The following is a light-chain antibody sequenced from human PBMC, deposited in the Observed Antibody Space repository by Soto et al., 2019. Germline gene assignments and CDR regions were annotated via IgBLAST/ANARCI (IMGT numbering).Light chain of an antibody. Sequence: QSALTQPASVSGCPGQSITISCTGTSSDVGSYNLVSWYQQHPGKAPKLMIYEGSKRPSGVSNRFSGSKSGNTASLTISGLQAEDEADYYCCSYAGSSSVVFGGGTQLTVL. CDR3: CSYAGSSSVV. J-gene: IGLJ2*01. CDR1: SSDVGSYNL. V-gene: IGLV2-23*01. CDR2: EGS.